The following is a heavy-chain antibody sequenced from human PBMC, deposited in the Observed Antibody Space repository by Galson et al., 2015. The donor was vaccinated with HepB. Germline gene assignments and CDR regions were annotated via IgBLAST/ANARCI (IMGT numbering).Heavy chain of an antibody. J-gene: IGHJ3*02. CDR2: IRTKTDGGTT. V-gene: IGHV3-15*01. Sequence: SLRLSCAASGFTFNNAWMNWVRQAPGRGLEWVGRIRTKTDGGTTDYTAPVKGRFTISRDDSKNTLYLQMTSLKTEDTAVYFCTAQKPGRGAFDIWGQGTMVTVSS. D-gene: IGHD1-14*01. CDR1: GFTFNNAW. CDR3: TAQKPGRGAFDI.